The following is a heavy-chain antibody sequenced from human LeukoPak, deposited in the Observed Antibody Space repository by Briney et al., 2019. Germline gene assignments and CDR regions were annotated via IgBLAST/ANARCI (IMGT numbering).Heavy chain of an antibody. J-gene: IGHJ4*02. V-gene: IGHV4-59*01. CDR2: IYYSGRT. D-gene: IGHD5-24*01. Sequence: SETLSLTCTVSGGSISSYYWSWIRQPPGKGLEWLEYIYYSGRTNYNPSLKSRVTISVDTSKNQFSLKLSSVTAPDTAVYYCARGEDGYNLGSFYWGQGALGSVSS. CDR1: GGSISSYY. CDR3: ARGEDGYNLGSFY.